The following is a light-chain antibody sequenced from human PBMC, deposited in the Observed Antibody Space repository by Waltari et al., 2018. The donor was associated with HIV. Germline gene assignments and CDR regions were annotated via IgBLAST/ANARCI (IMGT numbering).Light chain of an antibody. J-gene: IGKJ5*01. CDR1: HDISNY. CDR3: QQYKGYPLT. Sequence: DIQLTQSPSSLAASVRDSVTITCRANHDISNYLASFQQKPGEAPKSLIYAASTLQSGVPSKFRGSGSETYFTLTINSLQSEDSATYYCQQYKGYPLTFGQGTRLEIK. V-gene: IGKV1-16*02. CDR2: AAS.